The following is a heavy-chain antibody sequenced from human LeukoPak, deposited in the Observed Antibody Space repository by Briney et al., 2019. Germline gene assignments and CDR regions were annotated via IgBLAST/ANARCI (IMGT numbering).Heavy chain of an antibody. CDR3: ARADSSSWYWRLDY. J-gene: IGHJ4*02. CDR1: GGSISSYY. Sequence: SETLSLTCTVSGGSISSYYWSWIRQPAGKGLEWIGRIYTSGSTNYNPSLKSRVTMSVDTSKNHFSLKLNSVTAADTAVYYCARADSSSWYWRLDYWGQGTLVTVSS. CDR2: IYTSGST. D-gene: IGHD6-13*01. V-gene: IGHV4-4*07.